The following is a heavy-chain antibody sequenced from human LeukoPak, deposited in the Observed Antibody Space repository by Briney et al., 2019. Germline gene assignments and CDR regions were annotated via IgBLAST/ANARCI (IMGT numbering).Heavy chain of an antibody. CDR1: GFPFRSYS. V-gene: IGHV3-48*01. J-gene: IGHJ4*02. CDR2: ISSSSSTI. Sequence: GSLRLSCAGSGFPFRSYSKNWVRPAPGKGLEWGSYISSSSSTIYYADSVKGRFTISRDNAKNSLYLQMNSLRAEDTAVYYCARDLYQLLYYFDYWGQGTLVTVSS. CDR3: ARDLYQLLYYFDY. D-gene: IGHD2-2*01.